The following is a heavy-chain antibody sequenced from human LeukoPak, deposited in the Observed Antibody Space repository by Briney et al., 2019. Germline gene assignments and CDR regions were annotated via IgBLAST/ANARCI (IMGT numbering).Heavy chain of an antibody. D-gene: IGHD3-10*01. CDR1: GFTFIDYA. CDR3: AKRPYGSGGGHFDH. J-gene: IGHJ4*02. CDR2: ITTTVGDT. V-gene: IGHV3-23*01. Sequence: GGSLRLSCVASGFTFIDYAMTWVRQPPGRRLEWVSTITTTVGDTHYADSVKGRFTVSRDDSKGTLFLQMNSLRAEDTGVYYCAKRPYGSGGGHFDHWGQGTLAIVSS.